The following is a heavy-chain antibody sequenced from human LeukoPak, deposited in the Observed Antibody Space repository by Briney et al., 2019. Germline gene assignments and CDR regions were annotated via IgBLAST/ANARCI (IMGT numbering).Heavy chain of an antibody. J-gene: IGHJ4*02. V-gene: IGHV4-4*02. CDR1: GGSISGTNW. CDR2: IYHSGST. Sequence: SETLSLTCAVSGGSISGTNWWSWVRQPPGKGLEWIGEIYHSGSTNYNPSLKSRVTKSVDKSKNQFSLKLTSVTAADTAVYYCARNYGDNNFDYWGQGTLVTVSS. CDR3: ARNYGDNNFDY. D-gene: IGHD4-17*01.